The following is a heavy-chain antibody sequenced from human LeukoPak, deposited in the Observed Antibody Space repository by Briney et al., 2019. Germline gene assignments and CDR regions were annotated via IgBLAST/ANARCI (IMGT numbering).Heavy chain of an antibody. CDR3: ARVNYYDSSGSEAYEDY. CDR1: GYSNRSGYY. V-gene: IGHV4-38-2*02. J-gene: IGHJ4*02. CDR2: IYHSGST. D-gene: IGHD3-22*01. Sequence: SETLSLTCTVSGYSNRSGYYWGWIRQPPGKGLEWIGSIYHSGSTYYNPSLKSRVTISVDTSKNQFSLKLSSVTAADTAVYYCARVNYYDSSGSEAYEDYWGQGTLVAVSS.